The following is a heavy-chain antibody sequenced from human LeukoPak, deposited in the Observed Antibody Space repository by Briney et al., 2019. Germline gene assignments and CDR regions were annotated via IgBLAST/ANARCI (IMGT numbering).Heavy chain of an antibody. V-gene: IGHV3-21*01. CDR2: ISSSSSYI. CDR1: GFTFSSYA. J-gene: IGHJ4*02. CDR3: AAVGGGRVSRGITSDYYFDY. D-gene: IGHD1-26*01. Sequence: GGSLRLSCAASGFTFSSYAMNWVRQAPGKGLEWVSSISSSSSYIYYADSVKGRFTISRDNAKNSLYLQMNSLRAEDTAVYYCAAVGGGRVSRGITSDYYFDYWGQGTLVTVSS.